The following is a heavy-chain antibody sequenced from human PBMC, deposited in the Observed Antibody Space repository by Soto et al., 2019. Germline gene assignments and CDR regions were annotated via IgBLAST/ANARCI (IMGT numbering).Heavy chain of an antibody. CDR1: GFTFSSYG. CDR3: ATQKEYCSSTSCYAYYMDV. D-gene: IGHD2-2*01. J-gene: IGHJ6*03. V-gene: IGHV3-30*03. CDR2: ISYDGSNK. Sequence: GGSLRLSCAASGFTFSSYGMHWVRQAPGKGLEWVAVISYDGSNKYYADSVKGRFTISRDNSKNTLYLQMNSLRAEDTAVYYCATQKEYCSSTSCYAYYMDVWGKGTTVTVSS.